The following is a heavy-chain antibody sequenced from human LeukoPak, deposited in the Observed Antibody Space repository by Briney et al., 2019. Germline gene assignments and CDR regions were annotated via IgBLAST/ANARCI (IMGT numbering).Heavy chain of an antibody. Sequence: GGSLRLSCAASGFIFSDFWMTWVRQAPGKGLEWVSGISGSGHRTYYADSVKGRFTISRDNSKSTLYLQMNSLRAEDTAVYYCAKDWGEYFDYVWGSFTSFDSWGQGTLVTVSS. J-gene: IGHJ4*02. V-gene: IGHV3-23*01. CDR2: ISGSGHRT. D-gene: IGHD3-16*01. CDR1: GFIFSDFW. CDR3: AKDWGEYFDYVWGSFTSFDS.